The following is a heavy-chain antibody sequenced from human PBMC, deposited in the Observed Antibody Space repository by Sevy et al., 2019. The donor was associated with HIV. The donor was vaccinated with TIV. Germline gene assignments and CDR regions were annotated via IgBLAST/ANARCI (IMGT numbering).Heavy chain of an antibody. D-gene: IGHD3-3*01. CDR3: ARDLSELTIFGVVIPYYYYYGMDV. Sequence: GGSLRLSCAASGFTFSSYSMNWVRQAPGKGLEWVSSISSSSSYIYYAGSVKGRFTISRDNAKNSLYLQMNSLRAEDTAVYYCARDLSELTIFGVVIPYYYYYGMDVWGQGTTVTVSS. J-gene: IGHJ6*02. V-gene: IGHV3-21*01. CDR1: GFTFSSYS. CDR2: ISSSSSYI.